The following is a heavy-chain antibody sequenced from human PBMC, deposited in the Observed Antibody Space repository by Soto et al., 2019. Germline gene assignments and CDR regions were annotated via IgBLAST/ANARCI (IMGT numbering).Heavy chain of an antibody. CDR2: MSYDGRKV. CDR1: GFSFSSYG. CDR3: AKEDRQWDTIGNYAVDI. V-gene: IGHV3-30*18. D-gene: IGHD1-26*01. Sequence: QEQLVESGGGVVHPGRSLRLSCSASGFSFSSYGIHWVSQAPGKGLEWVALMSYDGRKVFYTDSVKGRFTISRDNSENTLYLPLTSMTVADTAVYYGAKEDRQWDTIGNYAVDIWGQGTKFIVTS. J-gene: IGHJ3*02.